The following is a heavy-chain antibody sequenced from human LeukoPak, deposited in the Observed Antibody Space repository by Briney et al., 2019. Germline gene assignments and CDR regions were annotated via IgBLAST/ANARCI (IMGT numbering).Heavy chain of an antibody. Sequence: GGSLRLSCAASGFTFSSYGMHWVRQAPGKGLEWVAFIRYDGSNKYYADSVKGRFTISRDNSKSTLYLQMNSLRAEDTAVYYCAKDRGAVAGTDYWGQGTLVTVSS. CDR1: GFTFSSYG. CDR3: AKDRGAVAGTDY. CDR2: IRYDGSNK. J-gene: IGHJ4*02. D-gene: IGHD6-19*01. V-gene: IGHV3-30*02.